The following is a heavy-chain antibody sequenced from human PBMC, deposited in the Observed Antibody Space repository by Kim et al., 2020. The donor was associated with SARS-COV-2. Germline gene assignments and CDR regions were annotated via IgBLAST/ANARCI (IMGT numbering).Heavy chain of an antibody. Sequence: GGSLRLSCAASGFTFSSYAMSWVRQAPGKGLEWVSVIYSGGSSTYYADSVKGRFTISRDNSKNTLYLQMNSLRAEDTAVYYCAKLKPPYSSGWYGFHWGQGTLVTVSS. CDR1: GFTFSSYA. CDR2: IYSGGSST. V-gene: IGHV3-23*03. D-gene: IGHD6-19*01. J-gene: IGHJ4*02. CDR3: AKLKPPYSSGWYGFH.